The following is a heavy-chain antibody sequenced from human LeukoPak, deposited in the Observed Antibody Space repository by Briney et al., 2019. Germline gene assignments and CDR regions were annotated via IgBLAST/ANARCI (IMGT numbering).Heavy chain of an antibody. CDR1: GFTVSSHY. D-gene: IGHD5-12*01. CDR3: ARESGYAVGDY. V-gene: IGHV3-53*01. J-gene: IGHJ4*02. Sequence: GGSLRLSCAASGFTVSSHYMSWFRQAPGMGLEWASAIYTDGSTYYTDSVKGRFTISRDNFKNTLFLQMNTLRAEDTAVYYCARESGYAVGDYWGQGTLVTVSS. CDR2: IYTDGST.